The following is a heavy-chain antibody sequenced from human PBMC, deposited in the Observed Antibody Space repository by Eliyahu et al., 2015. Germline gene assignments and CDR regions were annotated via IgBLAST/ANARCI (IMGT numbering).Heavy chain of an antibody. CDR3: ARGGYGTWGIAAAAPFDY. D-gene: IGHD6-13*01. CDR1: VITVSSNY. Sequence: SVITVSSNYMSWVRQAPGKGLEWASVVYSGGTTYYADSVKGRFTISRDNSKNTVYLQMNSLRAEDTAFYYCARGGYGTWGIAAAAPFDYWGQGTLVTVSS. CDR2: VYSGGTT. J-gene: IGHJ4*02. V-gene: IGHV3-53*01.